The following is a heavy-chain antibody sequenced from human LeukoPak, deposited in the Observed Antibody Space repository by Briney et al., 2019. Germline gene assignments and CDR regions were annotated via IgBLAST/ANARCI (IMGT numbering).Heavy chain of an antibody. CDR3: AKPRGSSITMIVVVSYRDDDAFDI. J-gene: IGHJ3*02. CDR1: GFTFSSYA. D-gene: IGHD3-22*01. Sequence: GVSLTLSCAVSGFTFSSYAMRWVRQAPGEGLEWVSSISGSGGSTFYADSVKGRFTLSRDNSKNTLYLQMKSQSAEHAGVYSCAKPRGSSITMIVVVSYRDDDAFDIWGQGTMVTVSS. CDR2: ISGSGGST. V-gene: IGHV3-23*01.